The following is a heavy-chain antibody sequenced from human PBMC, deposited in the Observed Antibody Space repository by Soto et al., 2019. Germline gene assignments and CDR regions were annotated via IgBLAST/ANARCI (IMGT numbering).Heavy chain of an antibody. J-gene: IGHJ6*02. D-gene: IGHD3-16*01. Sequence: PSETLSLTCTVSGGSISGYYWTWIRQPARKGLEWIGRKHTSGTPNYNPSLKSRVTMSIDTSTNQFSLNLSSVTAADTAVYYCARGGEFYVLNVWGQGTTVTVSS. V-gene: IGHV4-4*07. CDR2: KHTSGTP. CDR3: ARGGEFYVLNV. CDR1: GGSISGYY.